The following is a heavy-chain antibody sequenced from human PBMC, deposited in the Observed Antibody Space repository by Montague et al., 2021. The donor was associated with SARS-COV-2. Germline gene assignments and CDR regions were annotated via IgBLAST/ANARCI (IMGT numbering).Heavy chain of an antibody. CDR1: GDSVVPNSAG. CDR2: TYHRSKWYL. CDR3: ARATYSSGFYGMDV. V-gene: IGHV6-1*01. D-gene: IGHD3-22*01. Sequence: CAISGDSVVPNSAGWGWYRQSLSRRLEWLGWTYHRSKWYLDYAVAVKGRITINADTSRNQFSLQLNSVTPEDTAVYYRARATYSSGFYGMDVWGQGTTVTVSS. J-gene: IGHJ6*02.